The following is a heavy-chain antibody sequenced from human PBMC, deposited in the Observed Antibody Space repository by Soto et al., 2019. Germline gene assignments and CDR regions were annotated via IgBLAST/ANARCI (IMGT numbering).Heavy chain of an antibody. CDR1: GFTFSSYA. D-gene: IGHD3-9*01. CDR2: ISGSGGST. J-gene: IGHJ4*02. V-gene: IGHV3-23*01. CDR3: AKDGVRYFDWRIYYFDY. Sequence: SLRLSCAASGFTFSSYAMSWVRQAPGKGLEWVSAISGSGGSTYYADSVKGRFTISRDNSKNTLYLQMNSLRAEDTAVYYCAKDGVRYFDWRIYYFDYWGQGTLVTVSS.